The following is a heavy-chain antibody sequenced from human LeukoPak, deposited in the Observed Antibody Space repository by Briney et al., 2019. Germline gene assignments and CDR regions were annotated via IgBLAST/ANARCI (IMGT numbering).Heavy chain of an antibody. CDR2: ISAYNRRT. J-gene: IGHJ4*02. Sequence: ASVNVSCKASGYSLLNYGFSWVRQAPGQGLEWMGWISAYNRRTSYAQKFQGRLTMTIETSTSTAYMEVRGLRSDDTAVYYCARERYYYDSSGYPKALFDYWGQGTLVTVSS. CDR3: ARERYYYDSSGYPKALFDY. D-gene: IGHD3-22*01. V-gene: IGHV1-18*01. CDR1: GYSLLNYG.